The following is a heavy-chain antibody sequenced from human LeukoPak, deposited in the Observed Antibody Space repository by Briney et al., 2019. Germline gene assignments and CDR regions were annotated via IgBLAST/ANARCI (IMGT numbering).Heavy chain of an antibody. CDR3: ARDSVDSSGSFYFDY. CDR1: GGSISSYY. Sequence: SETLSLTCTVSGGSISSYYLSWIRQPPGKGLEWIGYIYYSGSTNYNPSLKSRVTISVDTSKNQFSLKLSSVTAADTAVYYCARDSVDSSGSFYFDYWGQGTLVTVSS. CDR2: IYYSGST. J-gene: IGHJ4*02. V-gene: IGHV4-59*01. D-gene: IGHD3-22*01.